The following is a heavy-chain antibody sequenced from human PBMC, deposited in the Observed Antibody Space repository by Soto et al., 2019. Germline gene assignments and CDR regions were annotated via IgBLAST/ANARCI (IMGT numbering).Heavy chain of an antibody. CDR1: GFTFSSPW. CDR2: INSDGSDT. V-gene: IGHV3-74*01. Sequence: EVQLVESGGGLVQPGGSLRLSCVASGFTFSSPWMHWVRQSPGKGLVWVSRINSDGSDTTYADSVKGRFTISRDNAKNTLYLQMHSLRAEDTAVDYSAIGLEEWARPTVIWGQGTLVTVSS. D-gene: IGHD3-3*01. CDR3: AIGLEEWARPTVI. J-gene: IGHJ3*02.